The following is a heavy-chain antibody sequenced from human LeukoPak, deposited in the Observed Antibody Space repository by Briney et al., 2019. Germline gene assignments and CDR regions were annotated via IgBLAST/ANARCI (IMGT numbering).Heavy chain of an antibody. Sequence: GGAPRHSSSASGITFSSHAMHSVRHAPGGRLEYVLAISDNGGMTFYADSVKGGFTISRDNAKNSLYLQMNSLRDEDTAVYYCARQSLLDYWGQGTLVTASS. CDR2: ISDNGGMT. D-gene: IGHD2-21*01. J-gene: IGHJ4*02. CDR3: ARQSLLDY. CDR1: GITFSSHA. V-gene: IGHV3-64*04.